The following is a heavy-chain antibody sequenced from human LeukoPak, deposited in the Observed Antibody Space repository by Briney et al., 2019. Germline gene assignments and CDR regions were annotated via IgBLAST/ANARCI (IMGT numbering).Heavy chain of an antibody. J-gene: IGHJ5*02. Sequence: SCKASGYTFTGYYMHWVRQAPGKGLVWVSRINVEGTRTDYADSVRGRFTISRDNAKNTLYLQMNSLTAEDTAIYYCARSMGGSNDLWGQGTLVSVSS. CDR3: ARSMGGSNDL. CDR2: INVEGTRT. CDR1: GYTFTGYY. D-gene: IGHD4-11*01. V-gene: IGHV3-74*01.